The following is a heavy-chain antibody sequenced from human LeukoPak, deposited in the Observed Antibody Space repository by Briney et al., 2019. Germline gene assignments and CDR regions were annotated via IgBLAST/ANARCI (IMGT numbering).Heavy chain of an antibody. Sequence: GGSLRLSCAASGFTFSSYWMHWVRQAPGKGLVWVSRINSDGSSTSYADSVKGRFTISRDNAKNTLYLQMNSLRAEDAAVYYCATLQLGRYFDLWGRGTLVTVSS. J-gene: IGHJ2*01. D-gene: IGHD6-13*01. CDR3: ATLQLGRYFDL. V-gene: IGHV3-74*01. CDR1: GFTFSSYW. CDR2: INSDGSST.